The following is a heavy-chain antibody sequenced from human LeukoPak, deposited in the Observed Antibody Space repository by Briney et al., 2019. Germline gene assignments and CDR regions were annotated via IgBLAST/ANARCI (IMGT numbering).Heavy chain of an antibody. V-gene: IGHV1-69*13. J-gene: IGHJ4*02. CDR2: IIPIFGTA. CDR3: ARDSGRGVAGNLDY. D-gene: IGHD6-19*01. Sequence: SVKVSCTASGGTFSRYAISWVRQAPGQGLEGMGGIIPIFGTANYAQKFQGRVTITADESTSTAYMELSSLRSEDTAVYYCARDSGRGVAGNLDYWGQGTLVTVSS. CDR1: GGTFSRYA.